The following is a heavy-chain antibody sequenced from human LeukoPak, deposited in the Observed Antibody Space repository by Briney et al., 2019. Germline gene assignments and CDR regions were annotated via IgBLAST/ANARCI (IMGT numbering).Heavy chain of an antibody. CDR2: IYHSGST. J-gene: IGHJ4*02. V-gene: IGHV4-38-2*02. D-gene: IGHD2-8*01. Sequence: SETLSLTCTVSGYSISSGYYWGWIRQPPGKGLEWIGSIYHSGSTYYNPSLKSRVTISVDTSKNQFSLKLSSVTAADTAVYYCARAYDIVLMVCAPYYFDYWGQGTLVTVSS. CDR3: ARAYDIVLMVCAPYYFDY. CDR1: GYSISSGYY.